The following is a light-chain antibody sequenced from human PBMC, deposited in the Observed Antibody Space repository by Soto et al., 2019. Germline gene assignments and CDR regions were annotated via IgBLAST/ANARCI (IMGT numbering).Light chain of an antibody. CDR3: SSYGSSNTRV. CDR2: EVS. Sequence: QSALTQPASVSGSPGQSITISCVGTGSDVGAYNYVSWYQQHPGKAPKLIIYEVSDRPSGVSNRFSGSKSGNTASLTISGLQAEDEADYYCSSYGSSNTRVFGTGTKVTVL. V-gene: IGLV2-14*01. J-gene: IGLJ1*01. CDR1: GSDVGAYNY.